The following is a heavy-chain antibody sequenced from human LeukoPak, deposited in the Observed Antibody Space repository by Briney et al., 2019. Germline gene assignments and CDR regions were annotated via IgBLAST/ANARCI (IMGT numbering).Heavy chain of an antibody. V-gene: IGHV4-59*08. CDR2: IYYRGSA. Sequence: SATLSLTCAVSGXSINSYYWSWIRQPPGKGLEWLGYIYYRGSANYNPSLKSRVTISIDASKNQFSLKLTSVTAADTAVYYCARLLHDWFDSWGQGTLVTVSS. J-gene: IGHJ5*01. CDR3: ARLLHDWFDS. CDR1: GXSINSYY. D-gene: IGHD4-11*01.